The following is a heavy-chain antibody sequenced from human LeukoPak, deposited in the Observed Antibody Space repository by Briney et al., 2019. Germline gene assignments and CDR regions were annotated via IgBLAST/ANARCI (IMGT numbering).Heavy chain of an antibody. D-gene: IGHD7-27*01. Sequence: SETLSLTCAVYGGSFSGYYWSWIRQPPGKGLEWIGEINHSGSTNYNPSLKSRVTISVGTSKNQFSLKLSSVTAADTAVYYCAREIWGIDYWGQGTLVTVSS. J-gene: IGHJ4*02. V-gene: IGHV4-34*01. CDR1: GGSFSGYY. CDR2: INHSGST. CDR3: AREIWGIDY.